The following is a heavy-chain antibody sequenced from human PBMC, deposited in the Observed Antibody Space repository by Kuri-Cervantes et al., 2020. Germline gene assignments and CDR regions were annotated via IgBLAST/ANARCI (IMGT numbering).Heavy chain of an antibody. Sequence: GSLRLSCAVYGGSFSGYYWSWIRQPPGKGLEWIGEIYHSGSTNYKPSLKSRVPISVDKSKNQFSLKLSSVTAADTAVYFCARVEFGVTLVQGAFDYWGQGTLVTVSS. CDR3: ARVEFGVTLVQGAFDY. CDR1: GGSFSGYY. D-gene: IGHD3-10*01. CDR2: IYHSGST. V-gene: IGHV4-34*01. J-gene: IGHJ4*02.